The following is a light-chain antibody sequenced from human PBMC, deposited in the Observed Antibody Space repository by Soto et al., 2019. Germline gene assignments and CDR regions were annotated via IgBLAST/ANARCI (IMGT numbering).Light chain of an antibody. J-gene: IGKJ4*01. CDR1: QGISNY. V-gene: IGKV1-27*01. Sequence: DIQMTQSPSSLSASIGDRVTITCRASQGISNYLAWYQQKPGKVPSLLIYAASTLQSGVSSRFSGSGSGTDFTLTINSLQPEDVATYYCQKYNSAPTTFGGGTKVEIK. CDR3: QKYNSAPTT. CDR2: AAS.